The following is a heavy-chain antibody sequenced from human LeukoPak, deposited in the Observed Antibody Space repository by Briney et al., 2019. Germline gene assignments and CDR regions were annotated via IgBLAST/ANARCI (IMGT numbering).Heavy chain of an antibody. J-gene: IGHJ4*02. CDR2: IYHSGTT. CDR3: VRSYYYDSYYFDY. Sequence: SETLSLTCTVSGGSISSYYWSWIRQPPGKGLEWIGTIYHSGTTYNDPSLKSRVTISVDTSKNQFSLKLSSVTAADTAVYYCVRSYYYDSYYFDYWGQGTLVTVSS. V-gene: IGHV4-59*08. D-gene: IGHD3-22*01. CDR1: GGSISSYY.